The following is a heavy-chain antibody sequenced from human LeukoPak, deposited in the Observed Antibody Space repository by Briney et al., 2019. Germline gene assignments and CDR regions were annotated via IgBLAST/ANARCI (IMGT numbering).Heavy chain of an antibody. CDR1: EMSFSAYY. CDR3: ARGFPPGSGSRGSHAFDV. V-gene: IGHV4-34*01. CDR2: INYGGST. J-gene: IGHJ3*01. D-gene: IGHD6-19*01. Sequence: SETLSLTCAVSEMSFSAYYWNWIRQSPGKGLEWIGEINYGGSTKYTPSLEGRGTILIDTSRNQFSLKLTSVTAADTAVYYCARGFPPGSGSRGSHAFDVWGQGTMVTVSS.